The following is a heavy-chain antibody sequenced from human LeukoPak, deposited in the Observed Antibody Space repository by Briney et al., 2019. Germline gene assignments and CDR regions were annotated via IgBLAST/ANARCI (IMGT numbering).Heavy chain of an antibody. CDR1: GGSIGDSYW. CDR2: INHSGTT. V-gene: IGHV4-4*02. J-gene: IGHJ6*02. CDR3: ARLPNYYYGMDV. Sequence: PSETLSLTCAVSGGSIGDSYWWTWVRQTPGKGLKWIGEINHSGTTSYNPSLKGRVTISLDKSKNQFSLKVNSMTAADTAVYYCARLPNYYYGMDVWGQGTTVTVSS.